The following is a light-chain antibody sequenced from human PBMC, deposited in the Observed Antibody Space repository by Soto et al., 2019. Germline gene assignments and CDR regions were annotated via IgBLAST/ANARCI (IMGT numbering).Light chain of an antibody. V-gene: IGLV1-40*01. Sequence: QSVVTQPPSVSGAPGQRVTISCTGSSSNTGAGYDVHWYKQVPGTAPKLLIYGNTKRPSGVPDRFSGSKSGTSASLAITGLQAEDEADYYCQSYDGSLSGSVFGGGTKVTVL. CDR1: SSNTGAGYD. CDR3: QSYDGSLSGSV. J-gene: IGLJ2*01. CDR2: GNT.